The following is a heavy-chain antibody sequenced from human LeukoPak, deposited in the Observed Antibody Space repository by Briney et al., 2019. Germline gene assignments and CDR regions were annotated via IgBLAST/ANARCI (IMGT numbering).Heavy chain of an antibody. CDR1: GFIFRSYA. V-gene: IGHV3-30*18. D-gene: IGHD3-10*01. CDR3: AKHIYGSGTYLGTLDD. Sequence: GGSLRLSCEASGFIFRSYAMHWVRQAPGKGLEWVAAISHDGRNTYYAENLEGRLTISRDNSKSSLFLQMNRLRAEDAAVYWCAKHIYGSGTYLGTLDDWGQGTLVAVSS. CDR2: ISHDGRNT. J-gene: IGHJ4*02.